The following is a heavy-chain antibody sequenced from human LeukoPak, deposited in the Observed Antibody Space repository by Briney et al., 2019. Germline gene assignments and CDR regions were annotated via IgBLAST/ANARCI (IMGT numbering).Heavy chain of an antibody. J-gene: IGHJ5*02. D-gene: IGHD4-17*01. V-gene: IGHV1-2*02. CDR1: GYTFTGYY. Sequence: ASVKVSCKASGYTFTGYYMHWVRQAPGQGLEWMGWINPNSGGTNYAQKFQGRVTMTRDTSISTAYMELSRLRSDDTAVYYCARDAPGTVTTLLHWFDPWGQGILVTVSS. CDR2: INPNSGGT. CDR3: ARDAPGTVTTLLHWFDP.